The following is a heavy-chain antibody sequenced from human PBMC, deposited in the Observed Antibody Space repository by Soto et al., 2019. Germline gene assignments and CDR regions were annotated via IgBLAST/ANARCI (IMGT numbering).Heavy chain of an antibody. V-gene: IGHV1-18*04. D-gene: IGHD4-4*01. Sequence: ASVKVSCKASGYTFTSYGISWVRQAPGQGLEWMGWISAYNGNTNYAQKLQGRVTMTTDTSTSTAYMELRSPRSDDTAVYYCARNPTVLYYYYYYGMDVWGQGTTVTVSS. J-gene: IGHJ6*02. CDR2: ISAYNGNT. CDR1: GYTFTSYG. CDR3: ARNPTVLYYYYYYGMDV.